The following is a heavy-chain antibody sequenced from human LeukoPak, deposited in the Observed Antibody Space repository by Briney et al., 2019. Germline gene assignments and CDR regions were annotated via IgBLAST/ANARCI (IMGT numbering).Heavy chain of an antibody. CDR1: GGSISSY. CDR3: ARFTPQGYGWGGYNRFDP. J-gene: IGHJ5*02. Sequence: PSETLSLTCTVSGGSISSYWNWIRQPPGKGLEWIGYIYYSGSTNYNPSLKSRVTISLDTSKNQFSLNLTSVTAADTAVYYCARFTPQGYGWGGYNRFDPWGQGTLVTVSS. CDR2: IYYSGST. V-gene: IGHV4-59*01. D-gene: IGHD3-16*01.